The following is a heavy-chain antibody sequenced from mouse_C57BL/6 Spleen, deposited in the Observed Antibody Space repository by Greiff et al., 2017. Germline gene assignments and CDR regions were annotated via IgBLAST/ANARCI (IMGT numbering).Heavy chain of an antibody. CDR3: ARGGAYYSNNHDY. J-gene: IGHJ2*01. Sequence: QVQLQQSGAELVKPGASVKISCKASGYAFSSYWMNWVKQRPGKGLEWIGQIYPGDGDTNYNGKFKGKATLTADKSSSTAYMQLSSLTSEDSAVYFCARGGAYYSNNHDYGGQGTTLTVSA. V-gene: IGHV1-80*01. D-gene: IGHD2-5*01. CDR1: GYAFSSYW. CDR2: IYPGDGDT.